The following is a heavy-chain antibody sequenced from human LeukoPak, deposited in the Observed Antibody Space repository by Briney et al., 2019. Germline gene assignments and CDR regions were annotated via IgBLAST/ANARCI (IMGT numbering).Heavy chain of an antibody. D-gene: IGHD5-24*01. V-gene: IGHV1-2*02. CDR3: ARVLRRDGYNRYFDY. J-gene: IGHJ4*02. Sequence: ASVKVSCKASGYTFTDCYVHWVRQAPGQGLEWMGWINPNSGVTNYAQKFQGRVTMTRDTPITTAFMELSRLRSDDTAVYYCARVLRRDGYNRYFDYWGQGTLVTVSS. CDR2: INPNSGVT. CDR1: GYTFTDCY.